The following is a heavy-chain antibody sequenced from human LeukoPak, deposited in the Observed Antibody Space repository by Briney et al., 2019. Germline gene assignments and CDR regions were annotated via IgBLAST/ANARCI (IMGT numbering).Heavy chain of an antibody. J-gene: IGHJ4*02. Sequence: GESLRLSCAASGFTFSSYAMSWVRQAPGKGLEWVSAISGSGGSTYYADSVKGRFTISRDNSKNTLYLQMNSLRAEDTAVYYCAKFTFGGVIAAFDYWGQGTLVTVSS. CDR2: ISGSGGST. D-gene: IGHD3-16*02. CDR3: AKFTFGGVIAAFDY. CDR1: GFTFSSYA. V-gene: IGHV3-23*01.